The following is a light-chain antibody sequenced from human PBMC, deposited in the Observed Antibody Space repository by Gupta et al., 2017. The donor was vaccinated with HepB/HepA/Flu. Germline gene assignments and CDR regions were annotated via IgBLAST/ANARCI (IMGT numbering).Light chain of an antibody. V-gene: IGKV1-33*01. J-gene: IGKJ3*01. Sequence: DIQMTQSPSSLSASVGDRVTITCQASQDISNYLNWYQHKPGKAPKLLIYDASNLQTGVLSRCSGSGAGPDFNFTISSMHPEDPETYYCHQEYNLPRGLTFGPWTNVDIK. CDR3: HQEYNLPRGLT. CDR1: QDISNY. CDR2: DAS.